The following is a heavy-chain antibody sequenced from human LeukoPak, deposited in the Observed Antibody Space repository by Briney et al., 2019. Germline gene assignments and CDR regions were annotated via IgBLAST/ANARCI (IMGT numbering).Heavy chain of an antibody. Sequence: GGSLRLSCAASGFTFSSHSMNWVRQAPGKGLEWVSSISSSSSYIYYADSVKGRFTISRDNAKNSLYLQMNSLRAEDTAVYYCAREAAAGTIDYWGQGTLVTVSS. CDR1: GFTFSSHS. CDR2: ISSSSSYI. J-gene: IGHJ4*02. CDR3: AREAAAGTIDY. V-gene: IGHV3-21*01. D-gene: IGHD6-13*01.